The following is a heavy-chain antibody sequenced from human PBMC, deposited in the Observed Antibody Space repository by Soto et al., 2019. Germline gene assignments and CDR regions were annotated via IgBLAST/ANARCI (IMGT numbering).Heavy chain of an antibody. J-gene: IGHJ6*02. CDR3: AREKIEYSSSSVVGSRSAYYYYGMGV. CDR1: GFTFSSYA. CDR2: ISYDGSNK. Sequence: GGSLRLSCAASGFTFSSYAMHWVRQAPGKGLEWVAVISYDGSNKYYADSVKGRFTISRDNSKNTLYLQMNSLRAEDTAVYYCAREKIEYSSSSVVGSRSAYYYYGMGVWGQGTTVTVSS. D-gene: IGHD6-6*01. V-gene: IGHV3-30-3*01.